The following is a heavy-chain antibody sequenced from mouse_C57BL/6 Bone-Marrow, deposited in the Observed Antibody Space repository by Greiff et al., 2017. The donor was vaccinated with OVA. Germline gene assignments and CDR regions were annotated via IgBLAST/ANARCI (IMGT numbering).Heavy chain of an antibody. CDR1: GFNIKDYY. CDR2: IDPEDGDT. V-gene: IGHV14-1*01. CDR3: TNDYDKGNYFDY. J-gene: IGHJ2*01. Sequence: VHVKQSGAELVRPGASVKLSCTASGFNIKDYYMHWVKQRPEQGLEWIGRIDPEDGDTEYAPKFQGKATMTADTSSNTAYLQLSSLTSEDTAVYYCTNDYDKGNYFDYWGQGTTLTVSS. D-gene: IGHD2-4*01.